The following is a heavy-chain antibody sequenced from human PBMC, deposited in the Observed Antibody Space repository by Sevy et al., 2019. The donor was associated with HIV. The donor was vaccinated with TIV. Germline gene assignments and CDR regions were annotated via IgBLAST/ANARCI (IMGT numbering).Heavy chain of an antibody. J-gene: IGHJ4*02. CDR3: ARLTGNYALSDY. V-gene: IGHV3-21*01. CDR1: GFTFSNFN. Sequence: GGSLRLSCVASGFTFSNFNMNWVRQAPGQGLEWVSSISITSTYIYYADSVKGRFTISRDNAKNSLYLQMNSLRAEDTAAYFCARLTGNYALSDYWGQGTLVTFSS. D-gene: IGHD7-27*01. CDR2: ISITSTYI.